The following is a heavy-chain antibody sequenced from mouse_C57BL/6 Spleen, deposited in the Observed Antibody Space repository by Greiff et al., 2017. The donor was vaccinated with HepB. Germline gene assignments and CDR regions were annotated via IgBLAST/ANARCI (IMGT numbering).Heavy chain of an antibody. Sequence: EVMLVESGGGLVQPKGSLKLSCAASGFSFNTYAMNWVRQAPGKGLEWVARIRSKSNNYATYYADSVKDRFTISRDDSESMLYLQMNNLKTEVTAMFYCVRHGPHYYGSSYYAMDYWGQGTSVTVSS. CDR1: GFSFNTYA. J-gene: IGHJ4*01. D-gene: IGHD1-1*01. CDR3: VRHGPHYYGSSYYAMDY. V-gene: IGHV10-1*01. CDR2: IRSKSNNYAT.